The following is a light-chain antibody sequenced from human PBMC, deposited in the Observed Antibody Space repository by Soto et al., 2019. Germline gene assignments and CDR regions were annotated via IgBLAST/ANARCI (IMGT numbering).Light chain of an antibody. CDR2: GAS. J-gene: IGKJ4*01. CDR3: QQYNNWPPLT. CDR1: QSVSSN. V-gene: IGKV3D-15*01. Sequence: EIVMTQSPATLSVSPGERATLSCRASQSVSSNLAWYQHTPVQAPSLLIYGASTRATGIPARFSGSGSGTEFTLTISSLPSEVFALYYCQQYNNWPPLTFGGGTKVEIK.